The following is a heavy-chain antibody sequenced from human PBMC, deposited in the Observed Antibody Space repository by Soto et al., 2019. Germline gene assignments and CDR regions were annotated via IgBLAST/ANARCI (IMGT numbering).Heavy chain of an antibody. CDR2: IKEDGSEK. CDR1: GFTFSTSW. CDR3: VRDRGYNAFDY. Sequence: EVQLVESGGGLVQPGGSLRLSCAASGFTFSTSWMNWVRQAPGKGLEWVAGIKEDGSEKYYVDSVKGRFTISKDNAENSLELHMTRRRVEDTAVYYCVRDRGYNAFDYWGLGTLVTVSS. J-gene: IGHJ4*02. V-gene: IGHV3-7*01. D-gene: IGHD5-18*01.